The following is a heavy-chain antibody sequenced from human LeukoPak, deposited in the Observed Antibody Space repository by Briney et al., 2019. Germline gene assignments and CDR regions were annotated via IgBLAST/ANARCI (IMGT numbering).Heavy chain of an antibody. CDR2: ISGSGGST. V-gene: IGHV3-23*01. D-gene: IGHD6-13*01. CDR1: GFTFSSYA. CDR3: AKPGYSSSWTNWFDP. J-gene: IGHJ5*02. Sequence: GGSLRLSCAASGFTFSSYAMSWVRQAPGKGLEWVSAISGSGGSTYYADSVKGRFTISRDNSKNTLYLQMNSLRAEDTAVYYCAKPGYSSSWTNWFDPWGQGTLVTVSS.